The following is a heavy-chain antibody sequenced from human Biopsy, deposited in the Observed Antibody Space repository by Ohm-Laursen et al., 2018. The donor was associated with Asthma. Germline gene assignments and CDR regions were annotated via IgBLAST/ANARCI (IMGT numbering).Heavy chain of an antibody. CDR1: GGSMTPTSHY. CDR2: ISYGGKT. V-gene: IGHV4-39*01. CDR3: ARRITIFGVVQKDHGMDA. D-gene: IGHD3-3*01. J-gene: IGHJ6*02. Sequence: SDTLSLTCTVSGGSMTPTSHYWDWIRQAPGKGLEWIGYISYGGKTSSTPSLKNRVTISRDTWKNQFSLRLTSVTAADTAVYFCARRITIFGVVQKDHGMDAWGQGTTVIVSS.